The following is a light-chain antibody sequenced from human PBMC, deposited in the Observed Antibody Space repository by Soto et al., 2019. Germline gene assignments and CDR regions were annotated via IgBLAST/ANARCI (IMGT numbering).Light chain of an antibody. J-gene: IGLJ2*01. CDR3: SSYAGSSNVI. Sequence: QSALTQPPSASGSPGQSVTISCTGTSSDVGDYSYVSWYQQHPGKAPKLMIYEVSKRPSGVPDRFSGSKSGNTASLTVSGLQAEDEGDYYCSSYAGSSNVIFGGGTQLTVL. CDR2: EVS. V-gene: IGLV2-8*01. CDR1: SSDVGDYSY.